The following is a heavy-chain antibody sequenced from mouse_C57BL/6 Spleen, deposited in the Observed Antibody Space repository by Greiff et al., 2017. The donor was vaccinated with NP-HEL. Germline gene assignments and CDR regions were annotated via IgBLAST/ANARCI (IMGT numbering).Heavy chain of an antibody. D-gene: IGHD1-3*01. Sequence: QVQLQQPGAELVKPGASVKLSCKASGYTFTSYWMQWVKQRPGQGLAWIGEIDPSDSYTNYNQKFKGKATLTVDTSSSTAYMQLSSLTSEDSAVYYCARESGYYAMDYWGQGTSVTVSS. CDR2: IDPSDSYT. CDR1: GYTFTSYW. V-gene: IGHV1-50*01. CDR3: ARESGYYAMDY. J-gene: IGHJ4*01.